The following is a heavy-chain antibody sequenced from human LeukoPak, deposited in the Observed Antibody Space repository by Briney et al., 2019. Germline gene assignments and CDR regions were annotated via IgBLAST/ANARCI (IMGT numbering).Heavy chain of an antibody. D-gene: IGHD3-22*01. CDR2: IYTSGST. Sequence: PSETLSLTCTVSGGSISSYYWSWIRQPSGKGLEWIGYIYTSGSTNYNPSLKSRVTISVDTSKNQFSLKLSSVTAADTAVYYCARQGYYYDSSGYSWYFDLWGRGTLVTVSS. J-gene: IGHJ2*01. CDR1: GGSISSYY. CDR3: ARQGYYYDSSGYSWYFDL. V-gene: IGHV4-4*09.